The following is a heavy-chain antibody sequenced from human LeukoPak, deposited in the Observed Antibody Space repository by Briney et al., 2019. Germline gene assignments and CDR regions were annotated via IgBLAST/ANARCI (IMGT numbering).Heavy chain of an antibody. CDR1: GFTFSSYA. CDR3: AREITIFGVVIQRYDAFDI. J-gene: IGHJ3*02. CDR2: TSYDGSIK. V-gene: IGHV3-30-3*01. Sequence: PGRSLRLSCAASGFTFSSYAMHWVRQAPGKGLEWVAVTSYDGSIKKYADSVKGRFTISRDNSKNTLFLQMNSLRPEDTALYYCAREITIFGVVIQRYDAFDIWGQGTMVTVSS. D-gene: IGHD3-3*01.